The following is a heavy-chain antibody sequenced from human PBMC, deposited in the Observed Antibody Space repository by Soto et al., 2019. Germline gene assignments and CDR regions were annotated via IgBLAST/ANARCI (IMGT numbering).Heavy chain of an antibody. Sequence: ASVKVSCKASGYTFTSYYMHWVRQAPGQGLEWMGIINPSGGSTSYAQKFQGRVTMTRDTSTSTVYMELSSLRSEDTAVYYCARDPAITMVRGGNWFDPWGQGTLVTVSS. CDR2: INPSGGST. D-gene: IGHD3-10*01. V-gene: IGHV1-46*03. CDR3: ARDPAITMVRGGNWFDP. CDR1: GYTFTSYY. J-gene: IGHJ5*02.